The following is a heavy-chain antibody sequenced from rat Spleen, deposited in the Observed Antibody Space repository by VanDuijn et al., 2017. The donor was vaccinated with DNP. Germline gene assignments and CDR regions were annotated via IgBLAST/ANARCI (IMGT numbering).Heavy chain of an antibody. V-gene: IGHV5S10*01. J-gene: IGHJ3*01. CDR2: IIYDGSRA. CDR3: ATSPLNWDWFAY. Sequence: EVQLVESGGGLVQPGRSLKLSCAASGFTFSAYNMAWVRQAPRKGLEWVATIIYDGSRAYYRDSVKGRFTISRDNAKSILYLQMDSLKSEDTATYYCATSPLNWDWFAYWGQGTLVSVSS. CDR1: GFTFSAYN. D-gene: IGHD5-1*01.